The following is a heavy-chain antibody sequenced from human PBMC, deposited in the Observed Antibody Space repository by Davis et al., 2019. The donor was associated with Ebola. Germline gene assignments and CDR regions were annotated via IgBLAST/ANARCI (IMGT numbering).Heavy chain of an antibody. CDR2: IYYSGST. D-gene: IGHD3-22*01. Sequence: SETLSLTCTVSGGSISSYYWSWIRQPPGKGLEWIGYIYYSGSTYYNPSLKSRVTISVDTSKNQFSLRLSSVTAADTAMYYCARGLYYYDSSAIIGFDYWGQGTLVTVSS. CDR3: ARGLYYYDSSAIIGFDY. CDR1: GGSISSYY. J-gene: IGHJ4*02. V-gene: IGHV4-59*01.